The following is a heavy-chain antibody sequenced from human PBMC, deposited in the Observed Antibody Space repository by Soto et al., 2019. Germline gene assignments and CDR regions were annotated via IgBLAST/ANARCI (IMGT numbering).Heavy chain of an antibody. CDR2: INPSGGST. Sequence: ASVKVSCKASGYTFTSYYMHWVRLAPGQGLEWMGIINPSGGSTSYAQKFQGRVPMTRDTSTSTVYMELSSLRSEDTAVYYCAGGYGSGSLAFDIWGQGTMVTVS. J-gene: IGHJ3*02. D-gene: IGHD3-10*01. V-gene: IGHV1-46*01. CDR1: GYTFTSYY. CDR3: AGGYGSGSLAFDI.